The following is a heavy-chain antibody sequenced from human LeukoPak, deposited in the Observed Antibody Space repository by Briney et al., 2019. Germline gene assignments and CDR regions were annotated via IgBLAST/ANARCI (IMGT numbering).Heavy chain of an antibody. V-gene: IGHV1-18*01. D-gene: IGHD6-13*01. CDR1: GYTFTSYG. CDR2: ISAYNGNT. Sequence: GASVKVSCKASGYTFTSYGISWVRQAPGQGLEWMGWISAYNGNTNYAQKLQGRVTMTTDTSMSTAYMELRSLRSDDTAVYYCAREKGIAAAGLNWFDPWGQGTLVTVSS. J-gene: IGHJ5*02. CDR3: AREKGIAAAGLNWFDP.